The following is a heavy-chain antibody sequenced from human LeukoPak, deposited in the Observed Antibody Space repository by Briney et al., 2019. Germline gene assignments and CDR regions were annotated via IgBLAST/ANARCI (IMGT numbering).Heavy chain of an antibody. CDR3: AREAPGIAVAGTIDY. V-gene: IGHV3-21*01. J-gene: IGHJ4*02. Sequence: GGSLRLSCAASGFTFSSYSMNWVRQAPGKGLEWVSSISSSSSYIYYADSVKGRFTISRDNSKNTLYLQMNSLRAEDTAVYYCAREAPGIAVAGTIDYWGQGTLVTVSS. CDR2: ISSSSSYI. CDR1: GFTFSSYS. D-gene: IGHD6-19*01.